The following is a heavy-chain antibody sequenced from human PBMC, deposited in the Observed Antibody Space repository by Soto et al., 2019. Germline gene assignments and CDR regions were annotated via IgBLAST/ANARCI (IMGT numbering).Heavy chain of an antibody. J-gene: IGHJ6*03. D-gene: IGHD2-8*01. CDR1: GGSFSGYY. CDR2: INHSGST. V-gene: IGHV4-34*01. Sequence: QVQLQQWGAGLLKPSETLSLTCAVYGGSFSGYYWSWIRQPPEKGLEWIGEINHSGSTNYNPSLKSRVTSSGATSTNQFSLKLSSVTAADTAVYYCARRRAFDIVLYYMHVWGKGTTVTVSS. CDR3: ARRRAFDIVLYYMHV.